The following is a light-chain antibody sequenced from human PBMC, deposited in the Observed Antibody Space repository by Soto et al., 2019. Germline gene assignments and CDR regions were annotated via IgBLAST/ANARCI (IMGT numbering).Light chain of an antibody. CDR2: DAS. CDR3: QQRTNWPLT. Sequence: EIVLTQSPATLSLSPGERATLSCRASQSVNSHLAWYQQRPGQAPRLLIYDASNRATGIPARFSGSGSGTDFTLTISSLEPADFAVYYCQQRTNWPLTFGGGTKVEIK. J-gene: IGKJ4*01. CDR1: QSVNSH. V-gene: IGKV3-11*01.